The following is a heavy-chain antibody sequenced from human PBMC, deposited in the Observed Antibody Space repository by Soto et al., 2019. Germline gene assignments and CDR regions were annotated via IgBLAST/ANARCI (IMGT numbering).Heavy chain of an antibody. D-gene: IGHD4-17*01. J-gene: IGHJ4*02. CDR1: GCTFTSSA. CDR2: IVVGSGNT. V-gene: IGHV1-58*02. CDR3: AARTTVTSKYFEY. Sequence: GASVKVSCKAAGCTFTSSAMQWVRQARGQRLEWIGWIVVGSGNTNYAQKFQERVTITRDMSTSTAYMELSSLRSEDTAVYYCAARTTVTSKYFEYWGQGTLVTVSS.